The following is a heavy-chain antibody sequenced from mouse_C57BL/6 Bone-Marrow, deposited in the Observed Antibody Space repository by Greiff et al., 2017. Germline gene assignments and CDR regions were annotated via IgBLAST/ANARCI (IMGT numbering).Heavy chain of an antibody. CDR1: GYTFTSYW. V-gene: IGHV1-52*01. D-gene: IGHD6-5*01. CDR3: ARRSSSLYYYAMDY. Sequence: VQLQQPGAELVRPGSSVKLSCKASGYTFTSYWMHWVKQRPIQGLEWIGNINPSDSDTHYNQKFKDKATLTVDKSSSTAYMQLSSLTSEDSAVFYCARRSSSLYYYAMDYWGQGTSVTVSS. J-gene: IGHJ4*01. CDR2: INPSDSDT.